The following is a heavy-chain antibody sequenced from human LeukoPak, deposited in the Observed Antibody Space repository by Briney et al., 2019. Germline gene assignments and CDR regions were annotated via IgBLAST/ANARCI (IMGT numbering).Heavy chain of an antibody. D-gene: IGHD3-10*01. Sequence: GASVKVSCKASGFSYGISWVRQAPGQGLEWMGWISAYHGNTNYAQKLQGRVTMITDTSTSTAYMELRSLRSDDTAVYYCARDGSGTWNDYWGQGTLVTVSS. J-gene: IGHJ4*02. CDR3: ARDGSGTWNDY. CDR1: GFSYG. V-gene: IGHV1-18*01. CDR2: ISAYHGNT.